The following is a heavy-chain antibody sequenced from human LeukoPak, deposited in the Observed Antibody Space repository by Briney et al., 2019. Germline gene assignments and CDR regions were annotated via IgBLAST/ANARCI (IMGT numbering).Heavy chain of an antibody. D-gene: IGHD3-22*01. V-gene: IGHV3-23*01. CDR1: GFTFSSYA. Sequence: GGSLRLSCAASGFTFSSYAMSWVRQAPGKGLEWVSAISGSGGSTYYADSVKGRFTISRDNSKNTLYLQMNSLRAEDTAVYYCAKGYYDSSGYYLWDYWGQGTLVTVSS. J-gene: IGHJ4*02. CDR2: ISGSGGST. CDR3: AKGYYDSSGYYLWDY.